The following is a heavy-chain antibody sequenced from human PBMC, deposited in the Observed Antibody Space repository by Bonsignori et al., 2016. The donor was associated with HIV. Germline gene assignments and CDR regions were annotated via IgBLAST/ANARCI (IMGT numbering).Heavy chain of an antibody. Sequence: EVQLVESGGGLVQPGGSLKLSCAASGFTLSASAMHWVRQASGKGLEWVGRIRSKADSYATVYGASVSGRFTISRDDSNNTAYLQMKSLKTEDTAVYYCIFEEGDCWGQGILVTVSS. CDR3: IFEEGDC. J-gene: IGHJ4*02. CDR1: GFTLSASA. CDR2: IRSKADSYAT. V-gene: IGHV3-73*02.